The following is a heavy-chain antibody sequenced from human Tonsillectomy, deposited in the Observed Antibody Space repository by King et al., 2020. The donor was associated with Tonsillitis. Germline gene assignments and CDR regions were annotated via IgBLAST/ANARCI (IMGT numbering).Heavy chain of an antibody. CDR2: IYPGDSDT. CDR3: ARHKSYYGSGSYFAEIDY. V-gene: IGHV5-51*01. J-gene: IGHJ4*02. Sequence: QLVQSGAEVKKPGESLKISCQGTGYSFTNYWIGWVRQMPGKGLEWMGIIYPGDSDTRYGPSFQGQVTISAEKSISTAYLQWSGLKASDTAMYYCARHKSYYGSGSYFAEIDYWGQGTLLTVSS. D-gene: IGHD3-10*01. CDR1: GYSFTNYW.